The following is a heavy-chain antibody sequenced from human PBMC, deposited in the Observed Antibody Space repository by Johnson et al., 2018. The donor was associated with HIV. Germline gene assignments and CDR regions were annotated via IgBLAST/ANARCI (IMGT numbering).Heavy chain of an antibody. CDR3: ARGLIAVAGFDAFDI. CDR1: GFTFSNYA. V-gene: IGHV3-30*14. D-gene: IGHD6-19*01. J-gene: IGHJ3*02. CDR2: ISYDGSNK. Sequence: QVQLVESGGGVVQPGRSLRLSCAASGFTFSNYAMHWVRQAPGKGLEWVAVISYDGSNKYCADSVKGRFTISRENAKNSLYLQMNSLRAGDTAVYYCARGLIAVAGFDAFDIWGQGTMVTVSS.